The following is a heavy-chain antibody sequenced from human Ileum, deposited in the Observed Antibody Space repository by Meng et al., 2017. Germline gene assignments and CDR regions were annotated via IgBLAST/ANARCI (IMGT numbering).Heavy chain of an antibody. J-gene: IGHJ4*02. V-gene: IGHV3-33*01. CDR1: GYIFRSRG. CDR2: IWYDGSKK. D-gene: IGHD5-12*01. CDR3: ATDIGVTNYLLDF. Sequence: HLVGVGGGVVKAGGSLRVSCVGSGYIFRSRGMHWVRQAPGKGLEWVAAIWYDGSKKLYGDSVKGRFTISRDDSKNTLYLEMNGLRVEDTAVYFCATDIGVTNYLLDFWGQGTLVTVSS.